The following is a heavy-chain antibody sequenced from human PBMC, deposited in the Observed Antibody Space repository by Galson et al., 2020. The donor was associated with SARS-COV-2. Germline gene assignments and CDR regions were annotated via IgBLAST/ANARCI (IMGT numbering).Heavy chain of an antibody. J-gene: IGHJ4*02. CDR1: GFPFGSYA. CDR2: ISFDGTNT. D-gene: IGHD4-17*01. V-gene: IGHV3-30*04. CDR3: AREPHTVTTDYFDY. Sequence: GESLKISCAASGFPFGSYAMHWVRQAPGKGLEWVASISFDGTNTYYTDSVKGRFTVSRDNSRRMLHLPISRLFLQMNNLRPDDTALYYCAREPHTVTTDYFDYWGQGTLVTVSS.